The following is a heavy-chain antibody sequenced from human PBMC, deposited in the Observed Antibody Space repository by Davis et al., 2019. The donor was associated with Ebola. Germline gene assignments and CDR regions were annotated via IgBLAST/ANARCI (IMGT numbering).Heavy chain of an antibody. V-gene: IGHV4-39*01. Sequence: SETLSLTCTVSGGSISSSSYYWGWIRQPPGKGLEWIGSIYYSGSTYYNPYLKSRVTISVDTSKNQFSLKLSSVTAADTAVYYCARRRTYYYDSSGYYYAGGFDYWGQGTLVTVSS. D-gene: IGHD3-22*01. CDR3: ARRRTYYYDSSGYYYAGGFDY. J-gene: IGHJ4*02. CDR2: IYYSGST. CDR1: GGSISSSSYY.